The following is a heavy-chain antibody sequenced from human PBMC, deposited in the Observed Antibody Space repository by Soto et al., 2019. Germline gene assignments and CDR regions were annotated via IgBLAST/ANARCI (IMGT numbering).Heavy chain of an antibody. V-gene: IGHV4-34*01. CDR3: ARAERYYYDSSGYPVFDY. CDR1: GGSFSGYY. J-gene: IGHJ4*02. CDR2: INHSGST. Sequence: SETLSLTCAVYGGSFSGYYWSWIPQPPGKGLEWIGEINHSGSTNYNPSLKSRVTISVDTSKNQFSLKLSSVTAADTAVYYCARAERYYYDSSGYPVFDYWGQGTLVTVS. D-gene: IGHD3-22*01.